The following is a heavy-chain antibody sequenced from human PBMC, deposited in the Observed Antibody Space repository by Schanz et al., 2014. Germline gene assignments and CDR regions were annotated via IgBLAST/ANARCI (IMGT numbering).Heavy chain of an antibody. CDR2: IFHSGST. V-gene: IGHV4-30-2*01. J-gene: IGHJ2*01. D-gene: IGHD1-1*01. CDR3: ARDTTWRLDL. Sequence: QLQLQESGSGLVEPSQTLSLTCGVSGGSISSGGYSWTWIRQPPGKGLEWIGYIFHSGSTFYNPSLNSRVTISVDRSRNQFSLTLTSLTAADTAVYYCARDTTWRLDLWGRGTLVAVSS. CDR1: GGSISSGGYS.